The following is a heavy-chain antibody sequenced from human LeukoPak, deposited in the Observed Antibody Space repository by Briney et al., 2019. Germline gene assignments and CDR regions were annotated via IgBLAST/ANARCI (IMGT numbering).Heavy chain of an antibody. J-gene: IGHJ4*02. CDR3: ARDSVNLGIASAENGY. CDR1: GGTFSSYA. D-gene: IGHD6-13*01. V-gene: IGHV1-69*05. CDR2: IIPIFGTA. Sequence: SVKVSCKDSGGTFSSYAISLVRQAPGQGLEWMGGIIPIFGTANYAQKFQGRVTITTDESTSTAYMELSSLRSEDTAVYYCARDSVNLGIASAENGYWGRGTLVPVSS.